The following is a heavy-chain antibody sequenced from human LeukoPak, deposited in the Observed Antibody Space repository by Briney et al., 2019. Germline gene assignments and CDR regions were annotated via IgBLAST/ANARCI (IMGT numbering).Heavy chain of an antibody. D-gene: IGHD2-2*01. J-gene: IGHJ6*03. CDR1: GFTFSSYA. V-gene: IGHV3-23*01. CDR2: ISGSGGST. Sequence: PGGSLRLSCAASGFTFSSYAMSWVRQAPGKGLEWVSAISGSGGSTYYADSVKGRFTISRDNSKNTLYVQMNSLRAEDTAVYYCARGEYCSSTSCLKKRYYYYMDVWGKGTTVTVSS. CDR3: ARGEYCSSTSCLKKRYYYYMDV.